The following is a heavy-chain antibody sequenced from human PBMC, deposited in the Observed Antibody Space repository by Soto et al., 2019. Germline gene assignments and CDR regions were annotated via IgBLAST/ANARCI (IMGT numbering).Heavy chain of an antibody. CDR3: AKGSSWYPWFDY. CDR1: GFTFSSYA. V-gene: IGHV3-23*01. Sequence: EVQLLESGGGLVQPGGSLRLSCAASGFTFSSYAMSWVRQAPGKGLDWVSAISPSGGSTYYADSVKGRFTISRDKSKNTLYLQMNSLRAEDTAVYYCAKGSSWYPWFDYWGQGTLVTVSS. CDR2: ISPSGGST. J-gene: IGHJ4*02. D-gene: IGHD6-13*01.